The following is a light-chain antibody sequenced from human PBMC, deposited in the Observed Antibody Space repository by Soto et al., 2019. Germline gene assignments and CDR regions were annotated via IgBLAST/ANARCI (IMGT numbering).Light chain of an antibody. CDR2: EVS. V-gene: IGLV2-14*01. CDR1: SSDVGGYNY. Sequence: QSALTQPASVSGSPGQSITISCTGTSSDVGGYNYVSWYQQYPGKVPKVMLYEVSNRPSGVSNRLSGSKSGNTASLTISGLQAEDEADYYCSSYTTSTTPVVFGGGTKLTVL. J-gene: IGLJ2*01. CDR3: SSYTTSTTPVV.